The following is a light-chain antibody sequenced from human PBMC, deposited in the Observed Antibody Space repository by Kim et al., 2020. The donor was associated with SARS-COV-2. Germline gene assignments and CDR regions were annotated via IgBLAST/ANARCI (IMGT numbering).Light chain of an antibody. Sequence: ASVGDGGTITCRASQDIRNDLGWYQQNPGRAPKRLIYGASSLQSGVPSRFSGSGSGTEFTLTIISLQPEDFATYFCLQHNTYPITFGQGTRLEIK. CDR1: QDIRND. CDR3: LQHNTYPIT. CDR2: GAS. J-gene: IGKJ5*01. V-gene: IGKV1-17*01.